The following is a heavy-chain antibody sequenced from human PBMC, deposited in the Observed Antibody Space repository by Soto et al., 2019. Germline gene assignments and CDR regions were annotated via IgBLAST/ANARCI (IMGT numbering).Heavy chain of an antibody. CDR3: ARVSSDSSGYYYVGWLDP. J-gene: IGHJ5*02. Sequence: SETLSLTCTVSGGSISSGDYYWSWIRQPPGKGLEWIGYIYYSGSTYYNPSLKSRVTISVDTSKNQFSLKLSSVTAADTAVYYCARVSSDSSGYYYVGWLDPWGQGTLVTVYS. CDR1: GGSISSGDYY. CDR2: IYYSGST. D-gene: IGHD3-22*01. V-gene: IGHV4-30-4*01.